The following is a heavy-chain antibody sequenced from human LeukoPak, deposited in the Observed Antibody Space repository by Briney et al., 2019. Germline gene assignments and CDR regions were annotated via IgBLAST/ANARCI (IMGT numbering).Heavy chain of an antibody. Sequence: QPGGSLRLSCAASGFSFDEYSMHWVRQAPGKGLEWVSLITWNGGGTSYADSVKGRFTISRDNKKSSLFLQMHSLRTEDIAFYFCVKDGLQYCTSTSCYEFQSWGQGTLVTVSS. CDR2: ITWNGGGT. V-gene: IGHV3-43*01. CDR1: GFSFDEYS. D-gene: IGHD2-2*01. J-gene: IGHJ4*02. CDR3: VKDGLQYCTSTSCYEFQS.